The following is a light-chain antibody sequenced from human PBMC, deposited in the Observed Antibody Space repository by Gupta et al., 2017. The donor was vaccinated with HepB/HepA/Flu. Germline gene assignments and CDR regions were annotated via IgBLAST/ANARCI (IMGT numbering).Light chain of an antibody. Sequence: DIQMTQSPSSLSASVGDKITIACRASQTITTFLSWYPQRPGKAPQLLIYAASSLQSGVPSRFSGSGSGTDFVLTISSLQPEDYATYYCLQTYSDSRTFGQGTTVEIK. CDR2: AAS. J-gene: IGKJ1*01. V-gene: IGKV1-39*01. CDR1: QTITTF. CDR3: LQTYSDSRT.